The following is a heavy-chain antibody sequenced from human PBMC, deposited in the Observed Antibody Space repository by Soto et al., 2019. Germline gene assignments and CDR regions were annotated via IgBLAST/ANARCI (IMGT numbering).Heavy chain of an antibody. D-gene: IGHD3-3*01. Sequence: PSETLSLTCTVSGGSISSYYWSWIRQPPGKGLEWIGYIYYSGSTNYNPSLKSRVTISVDTSKNQFSLKLGSVTAADTAVYYCARVNFSSYYYYGMDVWGQGTTVTVSS. CDR3: ARVNFSSYYYYGMDV. J-gene: IGHJ6*02. V-gene: IGHV4-59*01. CDR2: IYYSGST. CDR1: GGSISSYY.